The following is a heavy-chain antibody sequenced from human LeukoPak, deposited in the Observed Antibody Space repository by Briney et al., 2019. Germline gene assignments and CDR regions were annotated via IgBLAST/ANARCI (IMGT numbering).Heavy chain of an antibody. J-gene: IGHJ4*02. D-gene: IGHD4/OR15-4a*01. V-gene: IGHV4-61*01. CDR3: ARLTRSYFDY. CDR1: GGSISSGSYY. CDR2: IYYSGTI. Sequence: SQTLSLTCAVSGGSISSGSYYWSWIRQPPGKALEWIGYIYYSGTINYNPSLKSRVTISVDTSKNQFSLKLSSVTAADTAVYYCARLTRSYFDYWGQGTLVTVSS.